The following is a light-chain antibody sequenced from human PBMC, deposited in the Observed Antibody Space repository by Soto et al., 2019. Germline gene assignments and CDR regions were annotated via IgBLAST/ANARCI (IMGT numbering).Light chain of an antibody. J-gene: IGKJ3*01. Sequence: ELVLTQSPVALSLSSGERATLSCRASQSVSSTLLTWYQQKPGQAPRLLIYGVSSRATGIPDRFSGSGSGTDFTLTISRVEPEDFAVYSCQQYGGSPLFTFGPGTRVDFK. CDR2: GVS. CDR1: QSVSSTL. V-gene: IGKV3-20*01. CDR3: QQYGGSPLFT.